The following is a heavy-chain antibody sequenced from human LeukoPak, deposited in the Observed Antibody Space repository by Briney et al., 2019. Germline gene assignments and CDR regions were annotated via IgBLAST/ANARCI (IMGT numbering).Heavy chain of an antibody. D-gene: IGHD3-10*01. CDR3: ARDPLLWFGELFFDP. V-gene: IGHV3-48*04. CDR2: ISSGSGTM. CDR1: GFTFSGYS. Sequence: GGSLRLSCAASGFTFSGYSMNWVRQAPGKGLEWVSYISSGSGTMYYADSVKGRFTISRDNAKNSLYLQMNSLRAEDTAVYYCARDPLLWFGELFFDPWGQGTLVTVSS. J-gene: IGHJ5*02.